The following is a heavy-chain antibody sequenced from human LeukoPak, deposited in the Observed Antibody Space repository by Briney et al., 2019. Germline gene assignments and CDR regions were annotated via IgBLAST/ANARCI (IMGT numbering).Heavy chain of an antibody. CDR2: INPNSGGT. CDR3: ARWYSSSSGNWFDP. D-gene: IGHD6-6*01. J-gene: IGHJ5*02. V-gene: IGHV1-2*02. Sequence: ASVKVSCKASGYTFTGYYMHWVLQAPGHGLEWMGWINPNSGGTNYAQKFQGRVTMTRDTSISTAYMELSRLRSDDTAVYYCARWYSSSSGNWFDPWGQGTLVTVSS. CDR1: GYTFTGYY.